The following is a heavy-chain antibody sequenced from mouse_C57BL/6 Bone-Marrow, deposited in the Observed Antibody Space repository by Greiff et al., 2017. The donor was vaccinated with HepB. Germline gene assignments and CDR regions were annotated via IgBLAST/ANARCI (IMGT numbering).Heavy chain of an antibody. CDR2: INPNYGTT. V-gene: IGHV1-39*01. CDR3: ARGDYYGSSCYWYFDV. CDR1: GYSFTDYN. D-gene: IGHD1-1*01. Sequence: VQLQQSGPELVKPGASVKISCKASGYSFTDYNMNWVKQSNGKSLEWIGVINPNYGTTSYNQKFKGKATLTVDQSSSTAYMQLNSLTSEDSAVYYCARGDYYGSSCYWYFDVWGTGTTVTVSS. J-gene: IGHJ1*03.